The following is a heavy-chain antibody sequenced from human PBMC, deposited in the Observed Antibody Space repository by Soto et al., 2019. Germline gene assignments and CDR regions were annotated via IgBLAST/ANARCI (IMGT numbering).Heavy chain of an antibody. J-gene: IGHJ5*02. D-gene: IGHD6-19*01. Sequence: LQESGPGLVKPSQTLSLTCFVSGYSISAGGYYWSWIRHHPGKGLEWIGSFYSSGSIIYNPSLRSRVSISGDTSSNQFSMSLTSVTAPDTARYYCARMYSSGSGWFHPWGQGTLVTVSS. V-gene: IGHV4-31*03. CDR2: FYSSGSI. CDR1: GYSISAGGYY. CDR3: ARMYSSGSGWFHP.